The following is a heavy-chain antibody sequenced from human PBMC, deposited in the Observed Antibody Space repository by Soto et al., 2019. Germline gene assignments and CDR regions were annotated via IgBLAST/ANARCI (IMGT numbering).Heavy chain of an antibody. CDR1: GFTFSSYW. Sequence: PGGSLRLSCAASGFTFSSYWMSWVRQAPGKGLEWVANIKQDGSEKYYVDSVKGRFTISRDNAKNSLYLQMNSLRAEDTAVYYCARDLDLYYDFWSGYYNKPWYIDYWGQGTLVTVSS. D-gene: IGHD3-3*01. V-gene: IGHV3-7*01. J-gene: IGHJ4*02. CDR2: IKQDGSEK. CDR3: ARDLDLYYDFWSGYYNKPWYIDY.